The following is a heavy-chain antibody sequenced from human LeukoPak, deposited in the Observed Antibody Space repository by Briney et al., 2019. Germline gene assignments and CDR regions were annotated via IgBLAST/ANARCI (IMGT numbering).Heavy chain of an antibody. J-gene: IGHJ4*02. CDR1: GFTFDDYA. Sequence: GGSLRLSCAASGFTFDDYAMHWVRQAPGKGLEWVSLISWNGGSTYYADSVKGRFTISRDNSKNSLYLQMNSLRAEDTALYYCAKDMAAYYYASGNIDYWGQGTLVTVSS. CDR2: ISWNGGST. D-gene: IGHD3-10*01. CDR3: AKDMAAYYYASGNIDY. V-gene: IGHV3-43D*03.